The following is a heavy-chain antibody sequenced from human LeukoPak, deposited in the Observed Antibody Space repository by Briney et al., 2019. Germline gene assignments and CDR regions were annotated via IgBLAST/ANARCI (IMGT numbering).Heavy chain of an antibody. CDR1: GFTFSSYA. D-gene: IGHD3-16*01. V-gene: IGHV3-23*01. Sequence: AGGSLRLSCAASGFTFSSYAMGWVRQAPGKGLEWVSAISGSGGSTYYADSVKGRFTISRDNSKDMLYLQMNSLKVEDTATYYCGKEGGAWGQGTKVTVSS. CDR3: GKEGGA. CDR2: ISGSGGST. J-gene: IGHJ5*02.